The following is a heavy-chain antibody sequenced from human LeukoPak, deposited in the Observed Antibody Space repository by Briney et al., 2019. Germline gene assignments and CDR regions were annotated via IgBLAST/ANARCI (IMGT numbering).Heavy chain of an antibody. CDR2: ISGSGGST. Sequence: GGSLRLSCAASGFTFSSYAMSWVRQAPGKGLEWVSDISGSGGSTYFADSVKGRFTISRDNSKNTLYLQMNSLRAEGTAVYYCAKGDSTTLLRPYYFDYWGQGTLVTVSS. CDR3: AKGDSTTLLRPYYFDY. D-gene: IGHD3-10*01. V-gene: IGHV3-23*01. CDR1: GFTFSSYA. J-gene: IGHJ4*02.